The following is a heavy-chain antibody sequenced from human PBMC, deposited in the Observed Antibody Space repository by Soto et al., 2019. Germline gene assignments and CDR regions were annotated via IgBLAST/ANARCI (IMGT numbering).Heavy chain of an antibody. CDR3: ATRSYSDPAGGAFDI. CDR2: IYYSGST. Sequence: SQTLSLTCTVSGGSISSSSYYWGWIRQPPGKGLEWIGSIYYSGSTYYNPSLKSRVTISVDTSKNQFSLKLSSVTAADTAVYYCATRSYSDPAGGAFDIWGQGTMVTVSS. D-gene: IGHD4-17*01. J-gene: IGHJ3*02. V-gene: IGHV4-39*01. CDR1: GGSISSSSYY.